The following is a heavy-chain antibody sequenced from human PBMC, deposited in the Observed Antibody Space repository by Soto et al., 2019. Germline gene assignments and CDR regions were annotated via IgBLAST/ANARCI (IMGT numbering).Heavy chain of an antibody. CDR1: GYTFSSYG. V-gene: IGHV1-18*01. D-gene: IGHD5-18*01. J-gene: IGHJ4*02. Sequence: QVQLVKSGAEVKKPGASVKVSCKASGYTFSSYGISWVRQAPGQGLEWMGWITAYNGNTNYAQKLHGRVTMTTDTSTSTAYMELRSLRSDDTAVYYCAQYSYGLPAGYWGQGTLVTVSS. CDR3: AQYSYGLPAGY. CDR2: ITAYNGNT.